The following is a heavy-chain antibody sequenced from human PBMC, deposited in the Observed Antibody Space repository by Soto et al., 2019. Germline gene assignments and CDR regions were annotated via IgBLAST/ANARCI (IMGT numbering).Heavy chain of an antibody. V-gene: IGHV4-4*02. CDR2: INDSGNI. D-gene: IGHD3-10*01. Sequence: QVQLQESGPGLLKPSGTLYLTCAVSGGSLSTTTWWNWVRQPPGKGLEWIAEINDSGNIHSNPSLKSRVTISVDKSNNQFSLSLSSVTAADTAVYFCASSTGGVDGSWWFDPWGQGALVTVSS. CDR3: ASSTGGVDGSWWFDP. J-gene: IGHJ5*02. CDR1: GGSLSTTTW.